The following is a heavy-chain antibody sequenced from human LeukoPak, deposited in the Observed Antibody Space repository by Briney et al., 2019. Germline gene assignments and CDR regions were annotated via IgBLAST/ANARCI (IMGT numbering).Heavy chain of an antibody. Sequence: GRSLRLSCAASGFTFSSYAMSWVRQAPGKGLEWVSAISGSGGSTYYADSVKGRFTISRDNSKNTLYLQMNSLRAEDTAVYYCAVRPGRNNWNYGVYWGQGTLVTVSS. D-gene: IGHD1-20*01. J-gene: IGHJ4*02. V-gene: IGHV3-23*01. CDR3: AVRPGRNNWNYGVY. CDR1: GFTFSSYA. CDR2: ISGSGGST.